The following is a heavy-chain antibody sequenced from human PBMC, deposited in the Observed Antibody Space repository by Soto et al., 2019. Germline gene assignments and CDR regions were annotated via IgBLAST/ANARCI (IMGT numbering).Heavy chain of an antibody. V-gene: IGHV1-8*02. D-gene: IGHD6-19*01. CDR3: ARGLSGWYYAFDI. J-gene: IGHJ3*02. Sequence: ASVKVSCKASGGTFSSYAISWVRQAPGQGLEWMGWMNPNSGTTGYAQKFQGRVTMTRNTSISTAYMELSSLRSEDTAVYYCARGLSGWYYAFDIWGQGTMVTVSS. CDR1: GGTFSSYA. CDR2: MNPNSGTT.